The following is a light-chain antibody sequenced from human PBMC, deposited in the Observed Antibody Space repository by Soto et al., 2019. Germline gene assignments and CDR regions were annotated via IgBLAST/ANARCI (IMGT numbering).Light chain of an antibody. Sequence: DIVMTQSPDSLAVSLGERATINCKSSQSVLHSSNNKNYLAWYQQKPGQPPKLLIYWASTRESGVPDRFSGSGSGTDFTLSISSLQADDVAVYYGQQYYRPWTFGQGTKVKSN. V-gene: IGKV4-1*01. CDR2: WAS. CDR1: QSVLHSSNNKNY. J-gene: IGKJ1*01. CDR3: QQYYRPWT.